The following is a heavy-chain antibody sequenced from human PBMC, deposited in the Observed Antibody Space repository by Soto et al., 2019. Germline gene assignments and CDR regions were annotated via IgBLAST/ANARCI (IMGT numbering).Heavy chain of an antibody. V-gene: IGHV1-2*02. Sequence: ASVKVSCKASGYTFTGYYMHWVRQAPGQGLEWMGWINPNSGGTNYAQKFQGRVTMTRDTSISTAYMELSRLRSDVTAVYYCARDLSTDFWSDYFDYWGQGTLVTVSS. D-gene: IGHD3-3*01. CDR1: GYTFTGYY. CDR2: INPNSGGT. CDR3: ARDLSTDFWSDYFDY. J-gene: IGHJ4*02.